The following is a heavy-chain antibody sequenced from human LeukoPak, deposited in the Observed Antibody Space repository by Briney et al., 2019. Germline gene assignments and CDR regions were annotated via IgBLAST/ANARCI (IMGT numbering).Heavy chain of an antibody. V-gene: IGHV3-48*03. CDR2: ISSSGSTI. D-gene: IGHD2-15*01. CDR3: ARDCGGGSCYGPYDAFGI. Sequence: GGSLRLSCAASGFTFSSYEMNWVRQAPGKGLEWVSYISSSGSTIYYADSVKGRFTISRDNAKNSLYLQMNSLRAEDTAVYYCARDCGGGSCYGPYDAFGIWGQGTMVTVSS. CDR1: GFTFSSYE. J-gene: IGHJ3*02.